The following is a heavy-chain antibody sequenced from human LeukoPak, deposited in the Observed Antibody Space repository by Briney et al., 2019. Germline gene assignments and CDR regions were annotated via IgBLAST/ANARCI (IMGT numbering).Heavy chain of an antibody. Sequence: PGGSLRLSRAASGFTLSNDWMHCVRQAPGTGPVWVSRINPDGSRIEYAESVRGRFTISRESAKNTLYLQMNSLRAEDTAVYYCSRDFVGADDYWGQGTLVTVSS. V-gene: IGHV3-74*01. CDR3: SRDFVGADDY. CDR1: GFTLSNDW. J-gene: IGHJ4*02. D-gene: IGHD1-26*01. CDR2: INPDGSRI.